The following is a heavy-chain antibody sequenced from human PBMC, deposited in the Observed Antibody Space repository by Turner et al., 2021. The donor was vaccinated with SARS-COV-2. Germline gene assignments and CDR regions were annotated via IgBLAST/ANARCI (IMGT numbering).Heavy chain of an antibody. D-gene: IGHD3-22*01. J-gene: IGHJ4*02. CDR2: ISGSGGST. CDR3: AKADRVMIVVVITLFDY. CDR1: GFTFSSYA. V-gene: IGHV3-23*04. Sequence: EVQLVESGGVVVQPGESLRLSCAASGFTFSSYAMSWVRQAPGKGLEWVSAISGSGGSTYYADSVKGRFTISRDNSKNTLYLQMNSLRAEDTAVYYCAKADRVMIVVVITLFDYWGQGTLVTVSS.